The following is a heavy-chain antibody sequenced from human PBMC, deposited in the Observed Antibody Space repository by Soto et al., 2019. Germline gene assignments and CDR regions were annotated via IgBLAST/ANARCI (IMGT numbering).Heavy chain of an antibody. CDR2: MNPNSGNT. CDR3: ASGGRGYGAGSPMMYYFDY. J-gene: IGHJ4*02. Sequence: QVQLVQSGAEVKKPGASVKVSCKASGYTFTSYDINWVRQATGQGLEWMGWMNPNSGNTGYAQKFQGRVTMTMNTSISKAYMELSSLRSEDTAVYYCASGGRGYGAGSPMMYYFDYWVQVTLVTVSS. V-gene: IGHV1-8*01. CDR1: GYTFTSYD. D-gene: IGHD3-10*01.